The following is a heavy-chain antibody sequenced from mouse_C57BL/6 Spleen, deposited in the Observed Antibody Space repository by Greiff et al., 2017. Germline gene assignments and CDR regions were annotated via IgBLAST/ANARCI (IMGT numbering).Heavy chain of an antibody. J-gene: IGHJ2*01. CDR1: GYTFTSYW. Sequence: QVQLQQPGAELVRPGSSVKLSCKASGYTFTSYWMHWVKQRPIQGLEWIGNIDPSDSETHYNQKFKDKATLTVDKSSSTAYMQLSSLTSEDSAVYYCAMLAYDGYYPFDYWGQGTTLTVSS. D-gene: IGHD2-3*01. CDR2: IDPSDSET. CDR3: AMLAYDGYYPFDY. V-gene: IGHV1-52*01.